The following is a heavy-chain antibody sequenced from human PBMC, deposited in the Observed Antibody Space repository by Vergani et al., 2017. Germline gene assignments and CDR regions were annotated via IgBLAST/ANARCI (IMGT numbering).Heavy chain of an antibody. D-gene: IGHD3-10*01. J-gene: IGHJ5*02. V-gene: IGHV1-69*04. CDR3: ARVLGAKRFGELLDNWFDP. CDR2: IIPILGIA. Sequence: QVQLVQSGAEVKKPGASVKVSCKASGYTFTSYGISWVRQDPGQGLEWMGRIIPILGIAYYAQKFQGRVPITADKSTSTSYMELSSLRSEDTAVYYCARVLGAKRFGELLDNWFDPWGQGTLVTVSS. CDR1: GYTFTSYG.